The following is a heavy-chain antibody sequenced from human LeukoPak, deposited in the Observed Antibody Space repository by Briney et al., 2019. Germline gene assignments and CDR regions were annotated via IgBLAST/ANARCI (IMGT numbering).Heavy chain of an antibody. V-gene: IGHV4-59*11. CDR2: IYYSGGT. CDR3: ARDTGITISS. Sequence: SETLSLTCTVSGGSISSHYWSWIRQPPGKGLEWIGYIYYSGGTNYNPSLKSRVTISVDTSKNQFSLKLSSVTAADTAVYYCARDTGITISSWGQGTLVTVSS. D-gene: IGHD3-10*01. J-gene: IGHJ4*02. CDR1: GGSISSHY.